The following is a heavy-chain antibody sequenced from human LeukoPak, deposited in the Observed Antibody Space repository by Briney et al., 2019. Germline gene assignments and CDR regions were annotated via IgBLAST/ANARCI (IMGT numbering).Heavy chain of an antibody. CDR1: GFTFSSYA. CDR3: AKEVERTTVTYYYYYYGMDV. CDR2: ISGSGGST. D-gene: IGHD4-17*01. V-gene: IGHV3-23*01. J-gene: IGHJ6*02. Sequence: PGGSLRLSCAASGFTFSSYAMSWVCQAPGKGLEWVSAISGSGGSTYYADSVKGRFTISRDNSKNTLYLQMNSLRAEDTAVYYCAKEVERTTVTYYYYYYGMDVWGQGTTVTVSS.